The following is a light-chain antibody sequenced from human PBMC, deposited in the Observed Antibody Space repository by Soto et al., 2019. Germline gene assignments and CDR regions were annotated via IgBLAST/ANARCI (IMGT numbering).Light chain of an antibody. J-gene: IGKJ1*01. CDR3: QQRRNWPQT. V-gene: IGKV3-11*01. Sequence: EIVLTQSPATLSLSPGERATLSCRASQSVSSYLAWYQQKPGQAPRLLIYDASNRATGIPARFSGSGSGTDFTLTISSLEPEDYAVYYCQQRRNWPQTFGQGNQVEIK. CDR1: QSVSSY. CDR2: DAS.